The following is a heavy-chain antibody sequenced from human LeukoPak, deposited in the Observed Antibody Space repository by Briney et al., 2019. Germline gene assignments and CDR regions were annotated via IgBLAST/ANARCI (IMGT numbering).Heavy chain of an antibody. D-gene: IGHD2-15*01. V-gene: IGHV1-24*01. J-gene: IGHJ4*02. CDR1: GYTLSELS. CDR3: ATLGMVAAAYYFDY. Sequence: ASVKVSCKVSGYTLSELSMHWVRQAPGKGLEWMGGFDPEDGETIYAQKFQGRVTMTEDTSTDTAYMELSSLRSEATAVYYCATLGMVAAAYYFDYWGQGTLVTVSS. CDR2: FDPEDGET.